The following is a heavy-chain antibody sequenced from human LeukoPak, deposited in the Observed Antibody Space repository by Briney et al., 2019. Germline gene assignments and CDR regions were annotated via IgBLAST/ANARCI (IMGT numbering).Heavy chain of an antibody. CDR2: IYSGGST. Sequence: GGSLRLSCAASGFTVSSNYMSWVRQAPGKGLEWVSVIYSGGSTYYADSVKGRFTISRDNSKNTLYLQMNSLRAEDTAVYYCARGYHYDSSGYYGAYYFDYWGQGTLVTVSS. CDR1: GFTVSSNY. CDR3: ARGYHYDSSGYYGAYYFDY. V-gene: IGHV3-53*01. J-gene: IGHJ4*02. D-gene: IGHD3-22*01.